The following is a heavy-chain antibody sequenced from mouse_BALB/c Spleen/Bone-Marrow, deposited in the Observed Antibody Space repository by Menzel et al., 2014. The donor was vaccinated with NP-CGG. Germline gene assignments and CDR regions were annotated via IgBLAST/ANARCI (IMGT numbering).Heavy chain of an antibody. CDR1: GFTFSSYA. CDR2: ISSGGST. J-gene: IGHJ4*01. CDR3: ARDGSSYYAMGY. Sequence: EVHLAESGGGLVKPGGSLKLSCAASGFTFSSYAMSWVRQTPEKRLEWVASISSGGSTYYPDSVKGRFTISRDNARNILYLQMSRLRSEDTAMYYCARDGSSYYAMGYWGQGTSVTV. D-gene: IGHD1-1*01. V-gene: IGHV5-6-5*01.